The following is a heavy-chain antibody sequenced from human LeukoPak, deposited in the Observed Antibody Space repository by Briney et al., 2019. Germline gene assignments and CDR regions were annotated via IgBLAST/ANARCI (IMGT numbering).Heavy chain of an antibody. CDR3: ARARKWIQHNWFDP. Sequence: ASETLSLTCTVSGYSISSGYYWGWIRQPPGKGLEWIGSIYHSGSTYYNPSLKSRVTISVDTSKNQFSLKLSSVTAADTAVYYCARARKWIQHNWFDPWGQGTLVTVSS. D-gene: IGHD5-18*01. CDR1: GYSISSGYY. V-gene: IGHV4-38-2*02. J-gene: IGHJ5*02. CDR2: IYHSGST.